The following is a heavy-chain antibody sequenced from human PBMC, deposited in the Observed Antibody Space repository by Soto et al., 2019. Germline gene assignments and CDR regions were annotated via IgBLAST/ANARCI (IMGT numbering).Heavy chain of an antibody. D-gene: IGHD2-21*02. CDR1: GGTFSSYA. Sequence: QVQLVQSGAEVKKPGSSVKVSCKASGGTFSSYAISWVRQAPGQGLEWMGGIIPIFGTANYAQKFQGRVTITADATTRTAYMERSSLRSEDTAVCYCVRDRDIVVVTAVRYYGMEVWGQGTTLTVSS. CDR3: VRDRDIVVVTAVRYYGMEV. J-gene: IGHJ6*02. CDR2: IIPIFGTA. V-gene: IGHV1-69*01.